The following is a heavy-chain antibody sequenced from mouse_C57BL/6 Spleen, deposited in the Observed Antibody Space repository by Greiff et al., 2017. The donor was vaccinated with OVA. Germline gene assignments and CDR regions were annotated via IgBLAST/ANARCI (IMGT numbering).Heavy chain of an antibody. CDR3: ARVGLRLRYFDV. D-gene: IGHD2-4*01. V-gene: IGHV5-4*03. J-gene: IGHJ1*03. Sequence: EVKVVESGGGLVKPGGSLKLSCAASGFTFSSYAMSWVRQTPEKRLEWVATISDGGSYTYYPDNVKGRFTISRDNAKNNLYLQMSHLKSEDTAMYYCARVGLRLRYFDVWGTGTTVTVSS. CDR2: ISDGGSYT. CDR1: GFTFSSYA.